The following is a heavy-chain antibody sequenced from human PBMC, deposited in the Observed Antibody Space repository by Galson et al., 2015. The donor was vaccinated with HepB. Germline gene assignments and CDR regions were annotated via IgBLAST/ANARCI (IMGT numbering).Heavy chain of an antibody. Sequence: SLRLSCAASGFSLSSYAMHWVRQAPGKGLEWVAVISDDGGNRYYADSVKGRFTISRDISKNALYLQMNSLRPEDTAVYYCARADYGDHLYYFDYWGQGTLLTVSS. CDR2: ISDDGGNR. J-gene: IGHJ4*02. V-gene: IGHV3-30-3*01. CDR1: GFSLSSYA. CDR3: ARADYGDHLYYFDY. D-gene: IGHD4-17*01.